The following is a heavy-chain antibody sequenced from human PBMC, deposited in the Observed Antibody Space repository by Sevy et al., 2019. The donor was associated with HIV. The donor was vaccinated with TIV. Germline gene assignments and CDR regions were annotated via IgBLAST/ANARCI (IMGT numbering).Heavy chain of an antibody. J-gene: IGHJ6*02. Sequence: ASVKVSCKVAGYRLIEVSMHWVRQAPGKGLEWMGHLDPEDGETIYAQKFQGRVTMTEDTSTDTAYMEVSSLRSEDTAVYYCAADRGEDYCSGNSCQRHYYNGLDVWGQGTKVTVSS. CDR1: GYRLIEVS. CDR2: LDPEDGET. CDR3: AADRGEDYCSGNSCQRHYYNGLDV. V-gene: IGHV1-24*01. D-gene: IGHD2-15*01.